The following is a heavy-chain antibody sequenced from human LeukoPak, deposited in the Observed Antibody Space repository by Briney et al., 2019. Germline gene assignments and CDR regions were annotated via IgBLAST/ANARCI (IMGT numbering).Heavy chain of an antibody. CDR2: IIPLFGTA. D-gene: IGHD4-23*01. V-gene: IGHV1-69*05. J-gene: IGHJ4*02. Sequence: SVKVSCKASVGTFSLYAISWVRQAPGQGREWMGEIIPLFGTANYAQKFQGRVTITTDESTSTAYMELSSLRSEDTAVYYCAREEEIYGGPLYYWGQGTLVTVSS. CDR1: VGTFSLYA. CDR3: AREEEIYGGPLYY.